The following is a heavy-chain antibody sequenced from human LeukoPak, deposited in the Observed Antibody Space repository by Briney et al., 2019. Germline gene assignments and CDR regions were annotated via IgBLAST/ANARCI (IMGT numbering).Heavy chain of an antibody. J-gene: IGHJ5*02. CDR1: GYTFTGYY. CDR2: INPNSGGT. Sequence: ASVKVSCKASGYTFTGYYMHWVRQAPGQGLEWMGWINPNSGGTTYAQNFQGRVTMTRDTSINTAYMELSRLRSDDTAVYYCAREGEDSEDTNWFDPWGQGTLVTVSP. CDR3: AREGEDSEDTNWFDP. D-gene: IGHD3-10*01. V-gene: IGHV1-2*02.